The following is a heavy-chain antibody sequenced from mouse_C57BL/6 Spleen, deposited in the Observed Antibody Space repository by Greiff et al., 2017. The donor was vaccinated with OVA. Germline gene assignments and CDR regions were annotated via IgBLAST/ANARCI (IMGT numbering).Heavy chain of an antibody. CDR3: TRTGTGYFDY. Sequence: QVQLQQSGAELVRPGASVTLSCKASGYTFTDYEMHWVKQTPVHGLEWIGAIDPETGGTAYNQKFKGKAILTADKSSSTAYMELRSLTSEDSAVYYCTRTGTGYFDYWGQGTTLTVSS. V-gene: IGHV1-15*01. CDR1: GYTFTDYE. D-gene: IGHD3-3*01. J-gene: IGHJ2*01. CDR2: IDPETGGT.